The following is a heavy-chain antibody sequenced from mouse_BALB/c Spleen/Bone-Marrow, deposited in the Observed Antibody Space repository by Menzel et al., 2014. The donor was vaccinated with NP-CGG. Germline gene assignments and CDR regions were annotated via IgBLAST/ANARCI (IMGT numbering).Heavy chain of an antibody. D-gene: IGHD1-1*01. CDR1: GYSFTGYL. Sequence: DVQPQESGPELVKPGASVKISCKASGYSFTGYLMNWVKQSHGKSLEWIGRINPYNGDTFYNQKFKGKATLTVDKSSSTAHMELLSLTSEDSAVYYCGRSGYYGSSYFDVWGAGTTVTVSS. CDR2: INPYNGDT. V-gene: IGHV1-37*01. CDR3: GRSGYYGSSYFDV. J-gene: IGHJ1*01.